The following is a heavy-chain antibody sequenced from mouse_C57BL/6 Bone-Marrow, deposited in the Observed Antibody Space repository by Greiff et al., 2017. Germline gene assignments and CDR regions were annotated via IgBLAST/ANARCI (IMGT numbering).Heavy chain of an antibody. J-gene: IGHJ3*01. CDR1: GFNIKDDD. V-gene: IGHV14-4*01. CDR3: TRIAY. Sequence: VQLQQSGAELVRPGASVKLSCTASGFNIKDDDMRWVKQRPEQGLEWIGWIYPGNGDTEYASKFQGKATITVDTSSNTAYLQLSSLTAEDTAVSCGTRIAYWGQGTLVTVSA. CDR2: IYPGNGDT.